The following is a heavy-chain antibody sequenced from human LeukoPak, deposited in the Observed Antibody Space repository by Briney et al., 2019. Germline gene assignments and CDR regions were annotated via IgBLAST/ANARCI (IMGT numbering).Heavy chain of an antibody. V-gene: IGHV3-23*01. CDR2: ISGHDDNT. CDR3: ARDMDQYQLLQAVQYYFDY. D-gene: IGHD2-2*01. Sequence: GGSLRLSCAASGFSFSTYAMSWVRQAPGKGLEWVSAISGHDDNTYYADSVKGRFTIPRDNSKNTLYLQMNSLGAEDTAVYYCARDMDQYQLLQAVQYYFDYWGQGTLVTVSS. CDR1: GFSFSTYA. J-gene: IGHJ4*02.